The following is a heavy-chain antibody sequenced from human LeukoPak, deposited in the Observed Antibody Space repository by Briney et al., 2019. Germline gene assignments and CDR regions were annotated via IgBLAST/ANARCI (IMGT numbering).Heavy chain of an antibody. CDR3: ARDKDYGFTY. CDR1: GFSLSSEN. J-gene: IGHJ4*02. Sequence: PGGSLRLSCAASGFSLSSENMNWVRQAPGKGPEWISWITGSGSGIIYADSVKGRFTISRDNAKNSLFLQMNSLRVEDTAVYYCARDKDYGFTYWGQGTLVTVSS. V-gene: IGHV3-48*01. D-gene: IGHD4-17*01. CDR2: ITGSGSGI.